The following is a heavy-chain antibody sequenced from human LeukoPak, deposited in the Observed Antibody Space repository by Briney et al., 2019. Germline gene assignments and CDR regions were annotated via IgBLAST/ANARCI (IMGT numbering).Heavy chain of an antibody. CDR1: GFTFSSYG. D-gene: IGHD5-12*01. CDR3: AREGGFGGYDLDY. CDR2: IRYDGSNK. J-gene: IGHJ4*02. Sequence: GGSLRLSCAASGFTFSSYGMHWVRQAPGKGLEWVAFIRYDGSNKYYADSVKGRFTISRDNAKNSLYLQMDSLRAEDTAIYYCAREGGFGGYDLDYWGQGTLVTVSS. V-gene: IGHV3-30*02.